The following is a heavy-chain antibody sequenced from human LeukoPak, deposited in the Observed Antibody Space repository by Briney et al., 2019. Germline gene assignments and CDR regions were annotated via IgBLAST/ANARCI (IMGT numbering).Heavy chain of an antibody. D-gene: IGHD3-16*01. Sequence: KSSETLSLTCTVSGGSMSSYYWSWIRPPPGKGLEWIGYIYYSGSTNYNPSLKSRVTMSVDTSKGQFSLKLSSVTAADTAVYYCVRDLDWFDPWGQGTLVTVSS. CDR3: VRDLDWFDP. CDR1: GGSMSSYY. CDR2: IYYSGST. J-gene: IGHJ5*02. V-gene: IGHV4-59*01.